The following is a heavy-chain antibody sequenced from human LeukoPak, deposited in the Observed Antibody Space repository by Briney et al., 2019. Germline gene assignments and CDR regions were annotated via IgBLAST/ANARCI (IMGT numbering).Heavy chain of an antibody. CDR2: INPSGGST. J-gene: IGHJ3*02. D-gene: IGHD6-13*01. CDR3: ARAPGIAAAEDAFDI. V-gene: IGHV1-46*01. Sequence: ASVKVSCKASGYTFTSYYMHWVRQAPGQGLEWMGIINPSGGSTSYAQKFQGRVTMTRDTSTSTVYMELSSLRSEDTAVYYCARAPGIAAAEDAFDIWGQGTMVTVSS. CDR1: GYTFTSYY.